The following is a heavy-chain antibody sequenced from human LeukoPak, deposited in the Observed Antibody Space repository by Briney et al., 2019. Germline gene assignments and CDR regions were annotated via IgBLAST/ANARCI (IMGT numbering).Heavy chain of an antibody. D-gene: IGHD3-3*01. CDR2: IYYSGST. CDR1: GGSISSYY. J-gene: IGHJ4*02. CDR3: ARHLREWPNFDY. Sequence: SETLSLTCTVSGGSISSYYWSWIRQPPGKGLEWIGYIYYSGSTNYNPPLKSRVTISVDTSKNQFSLKLSSVTAADTAVYYCARHLREWPNFDYWGQGTLVTVSS. V-gene: IGHV4-59*08.